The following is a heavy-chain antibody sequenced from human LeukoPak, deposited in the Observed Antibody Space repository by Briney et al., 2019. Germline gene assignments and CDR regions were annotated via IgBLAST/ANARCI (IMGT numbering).Heavy chain of an antibody. Sequence: SGGSLRLPCAASGFTFSSYWMSWVRQAPGKGLEWVANIKQDGSEKYYVDSVKGRFTISRDNAKNSLYLQMNSLRAEDTAVYYCAKIGLRRFFDYWGQGTLVTVSS. D-gene: IGHD2/OR15-2a*01. V-gene: IGHV3-7*01. J-gene: IGHJ4*02. CDR3: AKIGLRRFFDY. CDR1: GFTFSSYW. CDR2: IKQDGSEK.